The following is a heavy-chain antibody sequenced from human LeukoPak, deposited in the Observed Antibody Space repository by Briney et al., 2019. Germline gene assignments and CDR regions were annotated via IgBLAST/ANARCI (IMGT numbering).Heavy chain of an antibody. D-gene: IGHD6-6*01. J-gene: IGHJ3*02. CDR3: TRDYSSSSGRAFDI. Sequence: GGSLRLSCAASGFTFSSYAMSWVRQAPGKGLEWVSAISGSGGSTYYADSVKGRFTISRDNSKNTLYLQMNSLRAEDTAMYFCTRDYSSSSGRAFDIWGQGTMVSVSS. V-gene: IGHV3-23*01. CDR2: ISGSGGST. CDR1: GFTFSSYA.